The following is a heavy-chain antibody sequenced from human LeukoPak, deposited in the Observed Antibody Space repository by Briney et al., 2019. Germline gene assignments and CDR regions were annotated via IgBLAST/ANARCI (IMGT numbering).Heavy chain of an antibody. V-gene: IGHV4-34*01. Sequence: PSETLSLTCAVYGGSFSGYYWSWIRQPPGKGLEWIGEINHSGSTNYNPSLKSRVTISVDTSKNQFSLKLSSVTAADTAVYYCARAPQGFDYWGQGTLVTASS. CDR1: GGSFSGYY. CDR3: ARAPQGFDY. J-gene: IGHJ4*02. CDR2: INHSGST.